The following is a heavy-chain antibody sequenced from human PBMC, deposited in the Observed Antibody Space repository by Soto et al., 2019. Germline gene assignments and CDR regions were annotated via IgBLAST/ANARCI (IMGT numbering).Heavy chain of an antibody. D-gene: IGHD3-16*01. CDR2: IKEDGSEA. CDR1: GFTFSTYW. Sequence: EVQLVESGGGLVQPGGSLRLSCAASGFTFSTYWMNWVRQAPGKGLEWVANIKEDGSEAYYVDSVKVRFTISRDNAKNARYLDMNGLRGEDTAVYYCARDWGAPGRGSALGYYYHFGMDVWGQGTTVTVPS. CDR3: ARDWGAPGRGSALGYYYHFGMDV. V-gene: IGHV3-7*05. J-gene: IGHJ6*02.